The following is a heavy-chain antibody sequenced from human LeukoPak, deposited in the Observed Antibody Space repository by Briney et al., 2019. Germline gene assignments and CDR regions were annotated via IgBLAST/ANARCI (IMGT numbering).Heavy chain of an antibody. CDR2: ISNSGNTI. CDR1: GFTFSDYY. J-gene: IGHJ4*02. V-gene: IGHV3-11*04. Sequence: GGSLRLSCAASGFTFSDYYMSWIRPAPGKGLEWVSYISNSGNTIYYADSVKGRFTISRDNSKNTLYLQMNSLRAEDTAVYYCAKDPAIAVAGTFDYWGQGTLVTVSS. CDR3: AKDPAIAVAGTFDY. D-gene: IGHD6-19*01.